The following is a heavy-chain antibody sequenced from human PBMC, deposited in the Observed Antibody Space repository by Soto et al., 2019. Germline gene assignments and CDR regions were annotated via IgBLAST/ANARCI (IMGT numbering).Heavy chain of an antibody. CDR3: AKGAISGTLNWFDP. V-gene: IGHV3-9*01. J-gene: IGHJ5*02. D-gene: IGHD6-13*01. CDR1: GFRFADYT. CDR2: LTWNSESI. Sequence: EVQLVESGGGLVQPGRSLRLSCAASGFRFADYTMHWVRQAPGKGLEWVSGLTWNSESIAYADSVKGRFTISRDNAKNSLYQQMNSLRAEDTAFYFCAKGAISGTLNWFDPWGQGTLVTVSS.